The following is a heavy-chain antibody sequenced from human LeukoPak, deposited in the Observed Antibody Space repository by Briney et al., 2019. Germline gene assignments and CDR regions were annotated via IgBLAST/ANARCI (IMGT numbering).Heavy chain of an antibody. CDR3: ARDRSRWFGDNTDY. CDR2: ISSSSSYI. V-gene: IGHV3-21*01. D-gene: IGHD3-10*01. Sequence: GGSLRLSCAASGFTFSSYSVNWVRQAPGKGLEWVSSISSSSSYIYYADSVKGRFTISRDHAKNSLYLQMNSLRAEDTAVYYCARDRSRWFGDNTDYWGQGTLVTVSS. J-gene: IGHJ4*02. CDR1: GFTFSSYS.